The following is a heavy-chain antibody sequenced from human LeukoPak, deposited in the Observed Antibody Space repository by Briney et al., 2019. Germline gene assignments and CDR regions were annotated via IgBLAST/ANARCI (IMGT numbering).Heavy chain of an antibody. CDR3: AVTTVTNESWFDP. CDR2: INHSGST. J-gene: IGHJ5*02. Sequence: RPGGSLRLSCAASGFTFSTFAMIWVRQPPGKGLEWIGEINHSGSTNYNPSLKSRVTISVDTSKNQFSLKLSSVTAADTAVYYCAVTTVTNESWFDPWGQGTLVTVSS. V-gene: IGHV4-34*08. D-gene: IGHD4-17*01. CDR1: GFTFSTFA.